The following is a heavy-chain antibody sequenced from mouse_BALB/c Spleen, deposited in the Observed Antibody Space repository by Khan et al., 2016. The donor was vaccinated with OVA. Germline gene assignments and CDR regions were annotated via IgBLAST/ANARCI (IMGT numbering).Heavy chain of an antibody. CDR3: RRDGDYHRSVVWFAY. CDR1: GYTFTSYT. CDR2: INPSNGYT. J-gene: IGHJ3*01. Sequence: QVHVKQSGAELARPGASVKMSCKASGYTFTSYTIHWIKLRPGQGLEWIGYINPSNGYTNYNQKFRDKATLTADKSSTTAYMQLSSLTSDDSAVYNCRRDGDYHRSVVWFAYWGQGTLVTVAA. D-gene: IGHD1-1*02. V-gene: IGHV1-4*01.